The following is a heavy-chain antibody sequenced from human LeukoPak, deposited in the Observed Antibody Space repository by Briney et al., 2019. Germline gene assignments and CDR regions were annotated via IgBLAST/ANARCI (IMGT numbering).Heavy chain of an antibody. Sequence: GGSLRLSCAASGFIFSPYAMSWVRQAPGKGLEWVAGIAGGDDRFYAYAVKGRVSISRDNSKNTVDLQMNSLRVEDTAVYYCAKDYVSGDGYWDFDYWGQGTLVTVSS. J-gene: IGHJ4*02. V-gene: IGHV3-23*01. CDR2: IAGGDDR. D-gene: IGHD5-24*01. CDR1: GFIFSPYA. CDR3: AKDYVSGDGYWDFDY.